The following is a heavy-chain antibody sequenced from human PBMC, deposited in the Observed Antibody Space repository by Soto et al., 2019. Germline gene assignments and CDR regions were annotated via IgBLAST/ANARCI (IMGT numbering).Heavy chain of an antibody. CDR2: IYYSGST. CDR3: ARDSTCGGDCYTFDY. CDR1: GGSISSGDYY. Sequence: PSETLSLTCTVSGGSISSGDYYWSWLRQPPGKGLEWIGYIYYSGSTYYNPSLKSRVTISVDTSKNQFSLKLSSVTAADTAVYYCARDSTCGGDCYTFDYWGQGTLVTVSS. V-gene: IGHV4-30-4*01. D-gene: IGHD2-21*02. J-gene: IGHJ4*02.